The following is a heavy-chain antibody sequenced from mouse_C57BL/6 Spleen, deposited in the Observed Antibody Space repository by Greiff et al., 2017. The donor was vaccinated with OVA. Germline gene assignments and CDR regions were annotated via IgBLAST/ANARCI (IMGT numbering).Heavy chain of an antibody. CDR3: ASPYYYGSSGYCDV. CDR1: GYTFTDYY. Sequence: VQLQQSGAELVRPGASVKLSCKASGYTFTDYYINWVKQRPGQGLEWIARIYPGSGSTYYNEKFKGKATLTAEKSSSTAYMQLSSLTSEDSAVYVVASPYYYGSSGYCDVWGTGTTVTVSS. D-gene: IGHD1-1*01. V-gene: IGHV1-76*01. J-gene: IGHJ1*03. CDR2: IYPGSGST.